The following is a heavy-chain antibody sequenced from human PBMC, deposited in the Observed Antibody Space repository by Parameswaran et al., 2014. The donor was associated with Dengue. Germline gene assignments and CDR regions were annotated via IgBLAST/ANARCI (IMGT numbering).Heavy chain of an antibody. CDR2: IYHSGST. Sequence: RWIRQPPGKGLEWIGYIYHSGSTYYNPSLKSRVTISVDRSKNQFSLKLSSVTAADTAVYYCARVDYYDSRGYLRGNAFDIWGQGTMVHRLL. J-gene: IGHJ3*02. V-gene: IGHV4-30-2*01. CDR3: ARVDYYDSRGYLRGNAFDI. D-gene: IGHD3-22*01.